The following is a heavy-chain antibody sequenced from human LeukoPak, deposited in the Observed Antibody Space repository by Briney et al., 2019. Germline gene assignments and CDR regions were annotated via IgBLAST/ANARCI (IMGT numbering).Heavy chain of an antibody. V-gene: IGHV5-51*01. CDR2: IYPGDSDT. CDR3: ARYDYDSSGYYYFDY. CDR1: GYRFTSYW. J-gene: IGHJ4*02. Sequence: RGESLKISCKTSGYRFTSYWIGWVRQMPGKGLEWMGIIYPGDSDTRYSPSFQGQVTISADRSITTAYLLWSSLKASDTAMYYCARYDYDSSGYYYFDYWGQGTQVTVSS. D-gene: IGHD3-22*01.